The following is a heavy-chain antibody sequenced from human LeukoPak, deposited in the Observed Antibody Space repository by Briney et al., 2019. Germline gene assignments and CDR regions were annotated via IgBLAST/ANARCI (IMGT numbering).Heavy chain of an antibody. CDR3: ARSGGYYFDY. CDR1: GGSISSGGYY. J-gene: IGHJ4*02. D-gene: IGHD3-10*01. V-gene: IGHV4-31*01. CDR2: IYYSEST. Sequence: SETLSLTCTVSGGSISSGGYYWSWIRQHPGKGLEWIGYIYYSESTYYNPSLKSLVTISVDSSKNQFSLKLSSVTAADTAVYYCARSGGYYFDYWGQGTLVTVSS.